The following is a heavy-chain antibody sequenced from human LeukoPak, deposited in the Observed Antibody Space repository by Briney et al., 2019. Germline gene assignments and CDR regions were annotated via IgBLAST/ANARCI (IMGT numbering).Heavy chain of an antibody. CDR3: AREKLYYDYVWGSYRESYSFDS. J-gene: IGHJ4*02. CDR2: IKQDGSEK. D-gene: IGHD3-16*02. CDR1: GFTFTTYW. Sequence: GGSLRLSCAASGFTFTTYWMGWVRQAPGKGLEWVANIKQDGSEKYYVDSVKGRFTISRDNAKNSLYLQMNSLRAEDTAVYYCAREKLYYDYVWGSYRESYSFDSWGQGTLVTVSS. V-gene: IGHV3-7*01.